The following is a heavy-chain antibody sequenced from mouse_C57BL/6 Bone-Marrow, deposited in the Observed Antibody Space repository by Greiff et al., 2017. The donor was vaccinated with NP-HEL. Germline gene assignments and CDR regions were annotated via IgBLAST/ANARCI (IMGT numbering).Heavy chain of an antibody. CDR3: ARDLGPYAMEY. V-gene: IGHV5-4*01. Sequence: EVHLVESGGGLVKPGGSLKLSCAASGFTFSSYAMSWVRQTPEKRLEWVATISDGGSYTYYPDNVKGRFTISRDNAKNTLYLQMSHLKSEDTAMYYCARDLGPYAMEYWGQGASVTVSS. J-gene: IGHJ4*01. CDR1: GFTFSSYA. CDR2: ISDGGSYT.